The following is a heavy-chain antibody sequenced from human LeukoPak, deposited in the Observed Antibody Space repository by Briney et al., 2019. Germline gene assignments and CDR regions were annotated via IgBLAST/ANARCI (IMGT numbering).Heavy chain of an antibody. CDR1: GFTFISYN. CDR2: ISGSDGYT. J-gene: IGHJ4*02. D-gene: IGHD5-18*01. V-gene: IGHV3-23*01. CDR3: AKQDTSMDYFDY. Sequence: PGGSLRLSCAASGFTFISYNMSWVRQAPGKGLDCVSVISGSDGYTYYADSVKGRFTISRDNSKNTLYLQMNSLRAEDTAIYYCAKQDTSMDYFDYWGRGTLVSVSS.